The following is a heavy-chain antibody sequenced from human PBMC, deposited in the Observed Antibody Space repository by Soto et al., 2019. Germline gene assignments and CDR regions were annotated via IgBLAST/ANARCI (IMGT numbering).Heavy chain of an antibody. CDR1: GYTFTSYY. Sequence: ASVKVSCKASGYTFTSYYMHWVRQAPGQGLEWMGIINPSGGSTSYAQKFQGRVTMTRDTSTSTVYMELSSLRSEDTAVYYCARASIDSYYDFWCGYDNRYYYYYDMDVWGKGTTVTVSS. CDR2: INPSGGST. J-gene: IGHJ6*03. CDR3: ARASIDSYYDFWCGYDNRYYYYYDMDV. V-gene: IGHV1-46*03. D-gene: IGHD3-3*01.